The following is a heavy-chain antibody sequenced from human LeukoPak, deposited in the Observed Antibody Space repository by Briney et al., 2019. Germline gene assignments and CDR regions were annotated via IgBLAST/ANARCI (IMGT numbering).Heavy chain of an antibody. D-gene: IGHD6-19*01. CDR1: GFSFKDYN. J-gene: IGHJ4*02. CDR3: AKVRWDNSGWYYLDD. Sequence: PGGSLRLSCAASGFSFKDYNMHWARQAPGKGLEWVAVITYDGSNKHYTDSVKGRFTISRDNSKSTLYLQMNSLRAEDTAVYYCAKVRWDNSGWYYLDDWGQGTLVTVSS. CDR2: ITYDGSNK. V-gene: IGHV3-30*18.